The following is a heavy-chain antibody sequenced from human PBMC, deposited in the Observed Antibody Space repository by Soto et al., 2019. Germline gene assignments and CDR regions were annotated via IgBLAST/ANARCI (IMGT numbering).Heavy chain of an antibody. CDR3: ARKGAAASYAHYHMDV. D-gene: IGHD6-13*01. CDR1: GGSISPYY. J-gene: IGHJ6*03. Sequence: QVQLQESGPGLVKPSETLSLTCTVSGGSISPYYWSWIRQPPGKGLEWIGYVYYSGNTNYNTSLESRFTISVDTSRNRFSLNLTSATAADTAVYYCARKGAAASYAHYHMDVWGRGTAVTVSS. V-gene: IGHV4-59*01. CDR2: VYYSGNT.